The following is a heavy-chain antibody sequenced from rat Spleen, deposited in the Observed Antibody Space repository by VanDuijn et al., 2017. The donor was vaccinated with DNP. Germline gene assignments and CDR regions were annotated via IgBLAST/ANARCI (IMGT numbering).Heavy chain of an antibody. J-gene: IGHJ2*01. Sequence: EVQLVESGGGLVQPGRSLILSCTASGFTFRDHNMAWVRQAPKKGLEWVATLSYDGSSTYYRDSVKGRFIISRNNAKSSLYLKMDSLRSDDTATYYCAGRPPPTRGPFDYWGQVIMVTVSS. CDR3: AGRPPPTRGPFDY. D-gene: IGHD1-4*01. V-gene: IGHV5-7*01. CDR1: GFTFRDHN. CDR2: LSYDGSST.